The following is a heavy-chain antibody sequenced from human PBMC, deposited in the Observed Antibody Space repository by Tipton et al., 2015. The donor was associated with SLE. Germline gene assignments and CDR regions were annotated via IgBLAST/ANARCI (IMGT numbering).Heavy chain of an antibody. CDR3: ARAGEGSAKRSGIAVAGIDY. CDR2: IYHSGST. J-gene: IGHJ4*02. D-gene: IGHD6-19*01. V-gene: IGHV4-61*01. Sequence: TLSLTCTVSGGSVSSGSYYWSWIRQPPGKGLEWIGEIYHSGSTNYNASLKSRVTISVDKSKNQFSLKLSSVTAADTAVYYCARAGEGSAKRSGIAVAGIDYWGQGTLVTVSS. CDR1: GGSVSSGSYY.